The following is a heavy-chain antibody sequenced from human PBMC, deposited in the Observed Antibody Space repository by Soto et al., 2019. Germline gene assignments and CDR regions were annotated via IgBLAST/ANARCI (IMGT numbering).Heavy chain of an antibody. Sequence: ASVKVSCKASGYTFTSYYMHWVRQAPGQGLEWMGIINPSGGSTSYAQKFQGRVTMTRDTSTSTVYMELSSLRSEDTAVYYCARVGGPAAGPNYYYYGMDVWGQGTTVTVSS. J-gene: IGHJ6*02. CDR3: ARVGGPAAGPNYYYYGMDV. CDR2: INPSGGST. V-gene: IGHV1-46*01. D-gene: IGHD6-13*01. CDR1: GYTFTSYY.